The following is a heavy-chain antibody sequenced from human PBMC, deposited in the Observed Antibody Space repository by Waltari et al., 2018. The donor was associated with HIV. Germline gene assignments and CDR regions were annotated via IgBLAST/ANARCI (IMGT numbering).Heavy chain of an antibody. CDR1: GFAFGKYT. CDR3: ARGLTIFGDVIPYYFDH. D-gene: IGHD3-3*01. Sequence: VQLVESGGGLVKPGESLRLSCAGSGFAFGKYTLSWVRQAPGKGLEWISTISSTSGYIEYADSVKGRFTVARDNAKKLLSLQMNSLRAEDAAVYYCARGLTIFGDVIPYYFDHWGQGSLVTVSS. J-gene: IGHJ4*01. V-gene: IGHV3-21*01. CDR2: ISSTSGYI.